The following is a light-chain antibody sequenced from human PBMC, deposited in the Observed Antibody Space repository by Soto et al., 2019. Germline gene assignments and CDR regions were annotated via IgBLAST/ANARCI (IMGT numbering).Light chain of an antibody. J-gene: IGLJ3*02. CDR1: SSNIGSNA. Sequence: QSVLTQPPSASGTPGQRVTISCSGSSSNIGSNAVSWYQQLPGTAPKVLIYSNNQQPPGVADRCSGSTSGTSASLAISGLQSEDDADYYCATWDDSLNGWVFGGGTKLTVL. CDR3: ATWDDSLNGWV. V-gene: IGLV1-44*01. CDR2: SNN.